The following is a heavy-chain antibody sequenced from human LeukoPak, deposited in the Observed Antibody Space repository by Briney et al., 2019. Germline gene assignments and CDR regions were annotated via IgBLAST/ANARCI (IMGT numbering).Heavy chain of an antibody. CDR3: AKKSNGLWWQPSTNEYFQH. V-gene: IGHV3-30*18. J-gene: IGHJ1*01. CDR1: GFTFSSYG. CDR2: ISYDGSNK. Sequence: GGSLRLSCAASGFTFSSYGMHWVRQASGKGLEWVAVISYDGSNKYYADSVKGRFTISRDNSKNTLYLQMNSLRAEDTAVYYCAKKSNGLWWQPSTNEYFQHWGQGTLVTVSS. D-gene: IGHD4/OR15-4a*01.